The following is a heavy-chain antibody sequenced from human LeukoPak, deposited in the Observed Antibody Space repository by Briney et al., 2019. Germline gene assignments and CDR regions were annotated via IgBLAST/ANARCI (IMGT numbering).Heavy chain of an antibody. D-gene: IGHD1-26*01. CDR3: ARGSGAY. J-gene: IGHJ4*02. Sequence: SLRLSCAASGFTFDDYAMHWVRQAPGKGLEWVSGISWNSGSIGYADSVKGRFTISRDNASLYLEMNSLRAEDTAVYYCARGSGAYWGQGTLVTVSS. CDR2: ISWNSGSI. V-gene: IGHV3-9*01. CDR1: GFTFDDYA.